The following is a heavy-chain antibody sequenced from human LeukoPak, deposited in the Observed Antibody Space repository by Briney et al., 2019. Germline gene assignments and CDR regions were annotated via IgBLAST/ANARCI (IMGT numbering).Heavy chain of an antibody. V-gene: IGHV3-23*01. CDR2: ISGSGGST. J-gene: IGHJ6*02. D-gene: IGHD3-22*01. CDR1: GFTFSSYA. Sequence: GGSLRLSCAASGFTFSSYAMSWVRQAPGKGLEWVSAISGSGGSTYYADSVKGRFTISRDNAKNSLYLQMNNLRAEDTAVYYCARSIGYYYTMDVWGQGTTVTVSS. CDR3: ARSIGYYYTMDV.